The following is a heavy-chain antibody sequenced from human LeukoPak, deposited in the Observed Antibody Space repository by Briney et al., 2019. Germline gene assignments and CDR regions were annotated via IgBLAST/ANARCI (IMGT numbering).Heavy chain of an antibody. Sequence: ASVKVSCMASGYTFTGYYMHWVRQAPGQGLEWMGRINPNSGGTNYAQKFQGRVTMTRDTSISTAYMELSRLRSDDTAVYYCARGGTYYDSSGYYSSPHFDYWGQGTLVTVSS. CDR2: INPNSGGT. D-gene: IGHD3-22*01. V-gene: IGHV1-2*06. J-gene: IGHJ4*02. CDR1: GYTFTGYY. CDR3: ARGGTYYDSSGYYSSPHFDY.